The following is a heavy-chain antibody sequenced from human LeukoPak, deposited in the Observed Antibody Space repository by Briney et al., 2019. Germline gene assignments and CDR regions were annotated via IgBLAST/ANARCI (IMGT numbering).Heavy chain of an antibody. CDR3: ARGGTLQFDP. V-gene: IGHV4-59*08. D-gene: IGHD1-7*01. Sequence: SETLSLTCTVSGGSISPSYWSWIRQPPRKRLEFIGYIYYSGTTKYNPSLKSRVAISVDTSKNQFSLKLSSVTAADTAVYYCARGGTLQFDPWGQGTLVTVSS. J-gene: IGHJ5*02. CDR1: GGSISPSY. CDR2: IYYSGTT.